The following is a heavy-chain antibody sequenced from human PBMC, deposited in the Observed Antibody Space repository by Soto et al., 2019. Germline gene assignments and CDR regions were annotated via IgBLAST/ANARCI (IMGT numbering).Heavy chain of an antibody. V-gene: IGHV2-5*02. CDR3: AHKGPEDWPLDY. D-gene: IGHD3-9*01. CDR1: GFSLSTSGVG. CDR2: IYCDDSK. Sequence: QITLKESGPTLVRPTQTLTLTCAFSGFSLSTSGVGVGWIRQPPGKALEWLAVIYCDDSKHYSPSLRSRLTITKDTPKNLVFRTMTNMDPMDTGTYYCAHKGPEDWPLDYWGQGTLVTVSS. J-gene: IGHJ4*02.